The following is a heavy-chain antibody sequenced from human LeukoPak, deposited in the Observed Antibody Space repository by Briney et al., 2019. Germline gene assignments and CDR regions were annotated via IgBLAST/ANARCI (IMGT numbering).Heavy chain of an antibody. D-gene: IGHD6-19*01. CDR3: AKGASIAVAGTLDY. V-gene: IGHV3-9*01. Sequence: GGSLRLSCAVPGSTFEDYAMPWVRHAPGKGRGWGSGISWNSGSIDYADSVKGRFTISRDNAKNSLYLQMNSLRAEDTALYYCAKGASIAVAGTLDYWGQGTLVTVSS. CDR1: GSTFEDYA. J-gene: IGHJ4*02. CDR2: ISWNSGSI.